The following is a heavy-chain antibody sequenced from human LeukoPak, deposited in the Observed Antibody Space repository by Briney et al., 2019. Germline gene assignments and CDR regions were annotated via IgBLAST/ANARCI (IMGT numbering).Heavy chain of an antibody. V-gene: IGHV4-59*12. CDR2: IYYSGST. CDR3: ARLEMATINYFDY. D-gene: IGHD5-24*01. J-gene: IGHJ4*02. Sequence: ASETLSLTCTVSGGSISSYYWSWIRQPPGKGLEWIGYIYYSGSTYYNPSLKSRVTISVDRSKNQFSLKLSSVTAADTAVYYCARLEMATINYFDYWGQGTLVTVSS. CDR1: GGSISSYY.